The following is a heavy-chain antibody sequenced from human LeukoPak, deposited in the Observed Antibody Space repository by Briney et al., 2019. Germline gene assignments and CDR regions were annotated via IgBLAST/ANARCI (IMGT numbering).Heavy chain of an antibody. CDR1: GFIFSSYW. CDR2: INSDGSST. CDR3: ARDINYYDSSGYYKDY. J-gene: IGHJ4*02. Sequence: GGSLRLSCAASGFIFSSYWMHWVRQAPGKGLVSVSRINSDGSSTSYADSAKGRFTISRDNAKNTLYLQMNSLRAEDTAVYYCARDINYYDSSGYYKDYWGQGTLGTVSS. V-gene: IGHV3-74*01. D-gene: IGHD3-22*01.